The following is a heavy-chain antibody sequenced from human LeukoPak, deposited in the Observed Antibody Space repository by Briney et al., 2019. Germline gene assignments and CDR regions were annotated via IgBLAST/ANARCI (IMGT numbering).Heavy chain of an antibody. Sequence: ASVKVSCKPSVHSFTAYYIHWVRHAPGQGLERMGWSNPNSSDTNYAQRFQGRVTLTRDTSISTAYMELSRLRSDDTAVYYCSTVGSGTAYLNYTYWGQGTLVTVSS. D-gene: IGHD3-10*01. V-gene: IGHV1-2*02. CDR2: SNPNSSDT. CDR3: STVGSGTAYLNYTY. J-gene: IGHJ4*02. CDR1: VHSFTAYY.